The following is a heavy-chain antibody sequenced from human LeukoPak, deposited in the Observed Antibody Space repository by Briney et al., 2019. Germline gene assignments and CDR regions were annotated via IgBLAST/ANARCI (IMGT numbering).Heavy chain of an antibody. V-gene: IGHV1-8*02. D-gene: IGHD6-13*01. Sequence: ASVKVSCKASGYTFTSYGISWVRQATGQGLEWMGWMNPNSGNTGYAQKFQGRVTMTRNTSISTAYMELSSLRSEDTAVYYYARGARFSSSWYRLFDYWGQGTLVTVSS. CDR2: MNPNSGNT. J-gene: IGHJ4*02. CDR3: ARGARFSSSWYRLFDY. CDR1: GYTFTSYG.